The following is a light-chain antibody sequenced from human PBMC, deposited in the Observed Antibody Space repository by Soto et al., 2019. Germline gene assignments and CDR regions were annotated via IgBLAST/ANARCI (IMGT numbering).Light chain of an antibody. CDR2: GAS. CDR3: LQDFSYPRT. CDR1: QGIRTD. J-gene: IGKJ1*01. Sequence: AVQLTQSPSSLSASVGDRVTITCRASQGIRTDLGWYQQSPGKAPKVLIVGASTLQSGVPSRFSGSGSGTDFTLTISSLQPEDSATYYCLQDFSYPRTFGQGTKVEFK. V-gene: IGKV1-6*01.